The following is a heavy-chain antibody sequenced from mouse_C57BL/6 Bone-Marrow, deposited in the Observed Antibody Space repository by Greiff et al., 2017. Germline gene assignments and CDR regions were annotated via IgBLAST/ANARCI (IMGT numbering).Heavy chain of an antibody. D-gene: IGHD2-4*01. J-gene: IGHJ1*03. CDR1: GYTFTSYG. CDR3: ARWRYDYDDGWYFDV. CDR2: IYPRSGNT. Sequence: QVQLQQSGAELVKPGASVKLSCKASGYTFTSYGISWVKQRTGQGLEWIGEIYPRSGNTYYNEKFKGKATLTADKSSSTAYMELRSLTSEDSAVYFCARWRYDYDDGWYFDVWGTGTTVTVSS. V-gene: IGHV1-81*01.